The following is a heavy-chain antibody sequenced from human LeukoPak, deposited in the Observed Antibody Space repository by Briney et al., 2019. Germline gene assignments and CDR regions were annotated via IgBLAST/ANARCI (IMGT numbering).Heavy chain of an antibody. CDR1: GFTFSDSY. V-gene: IGHV3-11*01. CDR3: ASGYCSTTTCYGEFDF. J-gene: IGHJ4*02. Sequence: GGSLRLSCAASGFTFSDSYMTRIRQAPGKGLEWISYISHSGNTIYYADSVKGRFTISRDNAKNSLYLQMNSLRGEDTAVYYCASGYCSTTTCYGEFDFWGQGTLVTVSS. D-gene: IGHD2-2*01. CDR2: ISHSGNTI.